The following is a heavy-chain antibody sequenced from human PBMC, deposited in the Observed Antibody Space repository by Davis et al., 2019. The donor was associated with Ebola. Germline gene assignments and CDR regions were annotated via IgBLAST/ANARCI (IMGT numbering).Heavy chain of an antibody. Sequence: ASVKVSCKASRYTFTAYYIHWLRQAPGQGLEWMGIINPNGGSTTYAQHFQGRVTMTRDTSTNTVYMELSSLRSEDTAVYYCARGSRTIRYYYYGMDVWGQGTTVTVSS. CDR3: ARGSRTIRYYYYGMDV. CDR2: INPNGGST. D-gene: IGHD2-2*01. J-gene: IGHJ6*02. CDR1: RYTFTAYY. V-gene: IGHV1-46*01.